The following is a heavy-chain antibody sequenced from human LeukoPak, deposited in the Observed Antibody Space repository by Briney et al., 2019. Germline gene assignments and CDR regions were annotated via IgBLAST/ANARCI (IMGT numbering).Heavy chain of an antibody. D-gene: IGHD3-10*01. CDR3: ARGRVPNY. Sequence: SETLSLTCTVSCGSINNYQWSLVPQPPGKGLEWIGYISYSGSTNSNPSLYSRVTISIDMSKNQFSLRLSSVTAADTAVCYCARGRVPNYWGQGTLVTVSS. CDR1: CGSINNYQ. J-gene: IGHJ4*02. CDR2: ISYSGST. V-gene: IGHV4-59*01.